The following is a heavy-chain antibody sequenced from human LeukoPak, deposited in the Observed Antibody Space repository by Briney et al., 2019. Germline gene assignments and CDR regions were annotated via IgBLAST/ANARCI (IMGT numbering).Heavy chain of an antibody. D-gene: IGHD3-10*01. CDR1: GGSVSSGSSY. CDR3: ARAELRFGAAGGWFDP. J-gene: IGHJ5*02. CDR2: IYYSGST. Sequence: SETLSLTCTVSGGSVSSGSSYWSWIRQHPGKGLEWIGFIYYSGSTYNNPSLKSRVSISVDTSNNQFSLKLSSVSDADTAVYYCARAELRFGAAGGWFDPWGQGTLVTVSS. V-gene: IGHV4-31*03.